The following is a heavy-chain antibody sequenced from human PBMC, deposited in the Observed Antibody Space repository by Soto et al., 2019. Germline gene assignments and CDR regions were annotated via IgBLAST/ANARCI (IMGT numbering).Heavy chain of an antibody. V-gene: IGHV2-70*01. Sequence: SGPTLVNPTQTLTLTCTFSGFSLSTSGMCVSWIRQPPGKALEWLALIDWDDDKYYSTSLKTRLTISKDTSKNQVVLTMTNMDPVDTATYYCARTRSYSSSSLDFDYWGQGTLVTVSS. CDR1: GFSLSTSGMC. CDR3: ARTRSYSSSSLDFDY. CDR2: IDWDDDK. D-gene: IGHD6-6*01. J-gene: IGHJ4*02.